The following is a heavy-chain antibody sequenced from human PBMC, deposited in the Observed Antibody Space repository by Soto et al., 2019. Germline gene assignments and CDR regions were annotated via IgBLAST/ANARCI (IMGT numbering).Heavy chain of an antibody. CDR2: ISSSSSTI. Sequence: EVQLVESGGGLVQPGGSLRLSCAASGFTFSSYSMNWVRQAPGKGLEWVSYISSSSSTIYYADSVKGRFTISRDNAKNSLYLQMNSLRAEDTAVYYCAGYGWYLPYWGQGALLIVSS. CDR1: GFTFSSYS. D-gene: IGHD6-19*01. CDR3: AGYGWYLPY. V-gene: IGHV3-48*01. J-gene: IGHJ4*02.